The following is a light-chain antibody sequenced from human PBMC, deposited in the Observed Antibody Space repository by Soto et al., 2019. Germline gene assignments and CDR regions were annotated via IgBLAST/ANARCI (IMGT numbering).Light chain of an antibody. J-gene: IGLJ1*01. CDR1: SSNIGSSF. Sequence: QTGLAQPPSTSGIPGQRVSISCSGSSSNIGSSFVYWYQQLPGTAPKLLIYRNNQRPSGVPDRFSGSKSGTSASLVISGLRSEDEADYYCAVCNDSLTGYVYG. V-gene: IGLV1-47*01. CDR3: AVCNDSLTGYV. CDR2: RNN.